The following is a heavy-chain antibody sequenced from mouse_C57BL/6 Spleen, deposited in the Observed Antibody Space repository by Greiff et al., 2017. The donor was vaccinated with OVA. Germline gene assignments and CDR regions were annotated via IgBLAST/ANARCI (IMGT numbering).Heavy chain of an antibody. Sequence: EVQLQQSGPGLVKPSQSLSLTCSVTGYSITSGYYWNWIRQFPGNKLEWMGYISYDGSNNYNPSLKNRISITRDTSKNQFFLKLNSVTTEDTATYYCARANSDEGYFDVWGTGTTVTVSS. V-gene: IGHV3-6*01. D-gene: IGHD4-1*02. J-gene: IGHJ1*03. CDR2: ISYDGSN. CDR3: ARANSDEGYFDV. CDR1: GYSITSGYY.